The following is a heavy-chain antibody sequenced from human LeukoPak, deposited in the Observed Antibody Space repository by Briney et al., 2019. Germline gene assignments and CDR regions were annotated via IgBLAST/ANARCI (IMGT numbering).Heavy chain of an antibody. D-gene: IGHD5-12*01. V-gene: IGHV3-21*01. CDR2: ISSSSSYI. Sequence: GGSLRLSCAASGFTFSSYSMNWVRQAPGKGLEWVSSISSSSSYIYYADSVKGRFTISRDNAKNSLYLQMNSLSAEDTGVYYCARASSWIRSGFDYWGQGTLVTVSS. CDR3: ARASSWIRSGFDY. J-gene: IGHJ4*02. CDR1: GFTFSSYS.